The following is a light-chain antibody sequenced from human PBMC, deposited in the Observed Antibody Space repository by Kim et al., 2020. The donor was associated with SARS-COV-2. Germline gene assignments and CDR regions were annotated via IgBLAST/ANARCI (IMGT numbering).Light chain of an antibody. J-gene: IGLJ2*01. V-gene: IGLV3-21*04. CDR2: YDS. Sequence: SYELTQPPSVSVAPGKTARITCGGNNIGSKSVHWYQQKPGQAPVLVIYYDSDRPSGIPERFSGSNSGNTATLTISRVEAGDEPDFYCQVWDSSSDHPVFGGGTQLTV. CDR1: NIGSKS. CDR3: QVWDSSSDHPV.